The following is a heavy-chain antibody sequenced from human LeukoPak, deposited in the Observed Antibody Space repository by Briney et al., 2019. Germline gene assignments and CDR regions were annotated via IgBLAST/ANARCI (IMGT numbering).Heavy chain of an antibody. D-gene: IGHD3-22*01. J-gene: IGHJ4*02. V-gene: IGHV1-2*02. CDR3: ARDRGYYDSSGYYPLLDY. Sequence: ASVTVSFKASGYTFTGYYMHWVRQAPGQGLGWMGWINPNSGGTNYAQKFQGRVTMTRDTSISTAYMELSRLRSDDTAVYYCARDRGYYDSSGYYPLLDYWGQGTMVTVSS. CDR2: INPNSGGT. CDR1: GYTFTGYY.